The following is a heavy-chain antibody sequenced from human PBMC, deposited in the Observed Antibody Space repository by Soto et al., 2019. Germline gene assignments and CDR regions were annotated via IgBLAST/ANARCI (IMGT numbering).Heavy chain of an antibody. V-gene: IGHV3-33*01. J-gene: IGHJ4*02. CDR1: GFTFSSYG. D-gene: IGHD3-22*01. Sequence: GGSLRLSCAASGFTFSSYGMHWVRQAPGKGLEWVAVIWYDGSNKYYADSVKGRFTISRDNSKNTLYLQMNSLRAEDTAVYYCARDPDDSSGSIYFDYWGQGTLVTVSS. CDR3: ARDPDDSSGSIYFDY. CDR2: IWYDGSNK.